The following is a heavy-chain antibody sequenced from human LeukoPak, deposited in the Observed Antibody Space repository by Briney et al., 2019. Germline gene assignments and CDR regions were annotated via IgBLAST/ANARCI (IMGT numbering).Heavy chain of an antibody. Sequence: SETLSLTCAVYGGSLSGYYWSWIRQPPGKHLEWIAEIHHTGSTNYNPSLKSRVTISVDTSKNQFSLKLSSVTAADTAVYYCARNVLFGGAGVDYWGQGTLVTVSS. V-gene: IGHV4-34*01. CDR3: ARNVLFGGAGVDY. CDR1: GGSLSGYY. D-gene: IGHD3-10*02. J-gene: IGHJ4*02. CDR2: IHHTGST.